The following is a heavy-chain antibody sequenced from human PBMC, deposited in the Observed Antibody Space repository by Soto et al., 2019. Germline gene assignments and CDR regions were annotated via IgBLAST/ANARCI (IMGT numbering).Heavy chain of an antibody. V-gene: IGHV4-39*07. D-gene: IGHD2-15*01. CDR2: IYYSGST. J-gene: IGHJ6*03. Sequence: SETLSLTCTVSGGSISSSSYYWGWIRQPPGKGLEWIGSIYYSGSTYYNPSLKSRVTISVDTSKNQFSLKLSSVTAADTAVYYCARGRSCSGGSCYQDYYYYYMDVWGKGTTVTVSS. CDR1: GGSISSSSYY. CDR3: ARGRSCSGGSCYQDYYYYYMDV.